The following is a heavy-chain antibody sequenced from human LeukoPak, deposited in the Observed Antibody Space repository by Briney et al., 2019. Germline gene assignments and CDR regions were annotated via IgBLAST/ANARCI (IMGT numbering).Heavy chain of an antibody. CDR1: GFTFGDYA. CDR3: TRDRGAYNLYDY. V-gene: IGHV3-49*03. D-gene: IGHD1-1*01. J-gene: IGHJ4*02. CDR2: IRSKAYGETA. Sequence: GGSLRLSCTASGFTFGDYAMSWIRQAPGKGLEWVGFIRSKAYGETADYAASVRGRFTISRDDSKAIAYLQMNSLKTEDTAVYHCTRDRGAYNLYDYWGQGTLVTVSS.